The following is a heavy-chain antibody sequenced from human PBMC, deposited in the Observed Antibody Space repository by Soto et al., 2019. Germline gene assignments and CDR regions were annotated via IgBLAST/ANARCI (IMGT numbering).Heavy chain of an antibody. D-gene: IGHD2-15*01. CDR3: ATDFCSGGSCYRRHNDY. V-gene: IGHV1-24*01. J-gene: IGHJ4*02. CDR1: GYTLTELS. CDR2: FDPEDGET. Sequence: ASVKVSCKVSGYTLTELSMHWVRQAPGKGLEWMGGFDPEDGETIYAQKFQGRVTMTEDTSTDTAYMELSSLRSEDTAVYYCATDFCSGGSCYRRHNDYWGQGTLVTVS.